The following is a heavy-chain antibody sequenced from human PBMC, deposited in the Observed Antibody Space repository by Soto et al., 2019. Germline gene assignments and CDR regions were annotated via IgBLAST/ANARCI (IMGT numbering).Heavy chain of an antibody. Sequence: SETLSLTCTVSGGSISSYYWSWIRQPPGKGLEWIGYIYYSGSTNYNPSLKSRVTISVDTSKNQFSLKLSSVTAADTAVYYCARGARFSIAARPLFDYWGQGTLVTVSS. CDR2: IYYSGST. D-gene: IGHD6-6*01. CDR1: GGSISSYY. CDR3: ARGARFSIAARPLFDY. V-gene: IGHV4-59*01. J-gene: IGHJ4*02.